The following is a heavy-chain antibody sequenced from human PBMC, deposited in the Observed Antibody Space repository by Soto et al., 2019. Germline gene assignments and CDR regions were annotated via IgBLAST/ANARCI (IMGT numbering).Heavy chain of an antibody. V-gene: IGHV3-23*01. D-gene: IGHD3-10*01. CDR3: AKHTGVSSRYYGSGSYDN. J-gene: IGHJ4*02. CDR2: ISGGGGVRT. CDR1: GFTFSTYA. Sequence: GGSLRLSCAASGFTFSTYAMSWVRQAPGKGLEWVSDISGGGGVRTSYADSVKGRFTNSRDNSKNNLYLQMISLRGDGPALYDSAKHTGVSSRYYGSGSYDNWGLGTLVTVSS.